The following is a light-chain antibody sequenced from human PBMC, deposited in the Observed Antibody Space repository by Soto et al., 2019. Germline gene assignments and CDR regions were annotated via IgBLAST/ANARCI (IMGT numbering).Light chain of an antibody. Sequence: QSALTQPRSVSGSPGQSVTLSCTGTSSDIGGYDYVSWYQQHPGKAPKLMIYDVSKRPSGVPDRFSGSKSGDTASLTISGLQAEDDADYYCCSYAGSYTLYVFGTGTQLTVL. CDR3: CSYAGSYTLYV. V-gene: IGLV2-11*01. CDR1: SSDIGGYDY. J-gene: IGLJ1*01. CDR2: DVS.